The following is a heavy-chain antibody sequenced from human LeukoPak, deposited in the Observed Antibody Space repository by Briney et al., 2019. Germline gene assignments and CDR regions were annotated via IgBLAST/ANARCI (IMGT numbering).Heavy chain of an antibody. CDR2: ISAYNGNT. D-gene: IGHD2-8*01. CDR1: RYTFTSYG. V-gene: IGHV1-18*01. CDR3: ARVRADCTNGVCYLKGNWFDH. Sequence: ASVKVSCKASRYTFTSYGISRVRQAPGQGLEWMGWISAYNGNTNYAQKFQGRVTMTTDTSTSTAYMELRSLRSDDTAVYYCARVRADCTNGVCYLKGNWFDHCGQGTLVIVSS. J-gene: IGHJ5*02.